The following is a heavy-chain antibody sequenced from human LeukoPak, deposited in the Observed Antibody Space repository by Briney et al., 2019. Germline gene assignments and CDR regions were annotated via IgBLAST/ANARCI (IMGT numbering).Heavy chain of an antibody. CDR1: GGTFSSYA. D-gene: IGHD2-15*01. CDR3: ARDLYCSGGSCYRRFDY. V-gene: IGHV1-69*06. CDR2: IIPIFGTA. J-gene: IGHJ4*02. Sequence: SVKVSCKASGGTFSSYAISWVRQAPGQGLEWMGWIIPIFGTANYAQKFQGRVTITADKSASTAYLELSSLRSEDTAVYYCARDLYCSGGSCYRRFDYWGQGALVTVSS.